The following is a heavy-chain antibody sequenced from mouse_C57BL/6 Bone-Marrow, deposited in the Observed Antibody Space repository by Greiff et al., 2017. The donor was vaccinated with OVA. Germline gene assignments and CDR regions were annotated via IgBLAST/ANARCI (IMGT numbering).Heavy chain of an antibody. V-gene: IGHV1-63*01. CDR2: IYPGGGYT. Sequence: QVHVKQSGAELVRPGTSVKMSCKASGYTFTNYWIGWAKQRPGHGLEWIGDIYPGGGYTNYNEKFKGKATLTADKSSSTAYMQFSSLTSEDSAIYYCARSGYGNYFDYWGQGTTLTVSS. CDR3: ARSGYGNYFDY. D-gene: IGHD2-14*01. J-gene: IGHJ2*01. CDR1: GYTFTNYW.